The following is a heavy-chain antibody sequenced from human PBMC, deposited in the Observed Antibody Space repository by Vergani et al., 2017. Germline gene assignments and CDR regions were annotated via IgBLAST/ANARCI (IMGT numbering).Heavy chain of an antibody. CDR2: ISSSGSP. D-gene: IGHD6-13*01. J-gene: IGHJ3*01. V-gene: IGHV4-39*02. Sequence: QLQLQESGPGLVKPSETLSLSCRVSGDSISRSHYYWGFIRQPPGKGLEWIGSISSSGSPYYNPTLKSRLAFSVDTAQTLFSLRLKSVTATDTGMYYCARPVGPSAIADGYHVWGQGTMVTVS. CDR3: ARPVGPSAIADGYHV. CDR1: GDSISRSHYY.